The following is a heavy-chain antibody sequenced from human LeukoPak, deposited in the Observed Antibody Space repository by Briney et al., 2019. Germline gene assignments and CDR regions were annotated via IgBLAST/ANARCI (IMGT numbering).Heavy chain of an antibody. V-gene: IGHV3-30-3*01. Sequence: PGGSLRLSCAASGFTLSSYAMSWVRQAPGKGLEWVAHISYDANTQYYPDSVKGRFTISRDNSKNTLYLQMNSLRAEDTAVYYCAKSTTVTTQQRGYFDYWGQGTLVTVSS. D-gene: IGHD4-11*01. CDR1: GFTLSSYA. CDR2: ISYDANTQ. CDR3: AKSTTVTTQQRGYFDY. J-gene: IGHJ4*02.